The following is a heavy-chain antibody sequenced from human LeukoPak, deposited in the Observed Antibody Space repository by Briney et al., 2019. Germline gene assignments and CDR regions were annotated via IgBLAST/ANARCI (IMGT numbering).Heavy chain of an antibody. D-gene: IGHD3-10*01. CDR2: IYSSGST. Sequence: PSETLSLTCTVSGGSISSYYWSWIRQPAGKGLDWIGRIYSSGSTNYNPSLKSRVTMSVDTSKNQFSLKLSSVTAADTAVYYCARGYASGRYSDYWGQGTLVTVSS. CDR1: GGSISSYY. J-gene: IGHJ4*02. CDR3: ARGYASGRYSDY. V-gene: IGHV4-4*07.